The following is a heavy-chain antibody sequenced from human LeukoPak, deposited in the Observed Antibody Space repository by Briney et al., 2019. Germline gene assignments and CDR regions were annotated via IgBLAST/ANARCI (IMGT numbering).Heavy chain of an antibody. D-gene: IGHD3-3*01. CDR1: GGSFSGYY. V-gene: IGHV4-34*01. J-gene: IGHJ4*02. CDR3: ARLITIFGVENARYYFDY. CDR2: INHSGST. Sequence: SETLSLTCAVYGGSFSGYYWSWIRQPPGKGLEWIGEINHSGSTNYNPSLKSRVTISVDTSNNQFPLKLSSVTAADTAVYYCARLITIFGVENARYYFDYWGQGTLVTVSS.